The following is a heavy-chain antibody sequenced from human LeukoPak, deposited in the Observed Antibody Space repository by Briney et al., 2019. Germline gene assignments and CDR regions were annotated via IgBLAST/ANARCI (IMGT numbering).Heavy chain of an antibody. CDR2: IYSDNT. D-gene: IGHD3-10*01. CDR3: ARDALLVRGVIRYYFDS. V-gene: IGHV3-53*01. J-gene: IGHJ4*02. CDR1: GFTVSSNS. Sequence: PGGSLRLSCTVSGFTVSSNSMSWVRQAPGKGLEWGSFIYSDNTHYSDSVKGRFTISRDNSKNTLYLQMNSLRAEDTAVYYCARDALLVRGVIRYYFDSWGQGTLVTVSS.